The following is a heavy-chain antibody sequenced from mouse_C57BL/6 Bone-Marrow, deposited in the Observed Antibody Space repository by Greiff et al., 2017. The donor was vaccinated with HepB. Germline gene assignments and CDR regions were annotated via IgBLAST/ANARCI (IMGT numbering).Heavy chain of an antibody. J-gene: IGHJ3*01. Sequence: QVQLQQPGAELVRPGPSVKLSCKASGYTFTSYWMHWVKQRPGQGLEWIGVIDPSDSYTNYNQKFKGKATLTVDTSSSTAYMQLSSLTSEDSAVYYCARGYPYWGQGTLVTVSA. D-gene: IGHD2-2*01. V-gene: IGHV1-59*01. CDR1: GYTFTSYW. CDR2: IDPSDSYT. CDR3: ARGYPY.